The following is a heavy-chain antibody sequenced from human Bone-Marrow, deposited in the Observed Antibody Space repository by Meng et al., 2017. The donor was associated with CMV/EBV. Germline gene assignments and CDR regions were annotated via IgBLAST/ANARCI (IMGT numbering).Heavy chain of an antibody. CDR1: GFTFSSYR. CDR3: ARELGYNYYYYGMDV. D-gene: IGHD2-15*01. J-gene: IGHJ6*02. V-gene: IGHV3-74*01. Sequence: GGSLRLSCAASGFTFSSYRMHWVRQAPGKGLVWVSRINSDGSSTNYADSVKGRFTISRDNAKNTLYLQMNSLRAEDTAVYYCARELGYNYYYYGMDVWGQGTTVTVSS. CDR2: INSDGSST.